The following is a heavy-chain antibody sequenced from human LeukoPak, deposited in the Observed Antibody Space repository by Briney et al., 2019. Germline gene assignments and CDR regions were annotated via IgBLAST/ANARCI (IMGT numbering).Heavy chain of an antibody. D-gene: IGHD3-22*01. CDR2: IRSKAYGGTT. CDR1: GFTFGDYA. Sequence: PGGSLRLSCTASGFTFGDYAMSWFRQAPGKGLEGVGFIRSKAYGGTTEYAASVKGRFTISRDDSKSIAYLQMNSLKTEDTAVYYCTRANYYDSSGYYEPPDYWGQGTLVTVSS. V-gene: IGHV3-49*03. J-gene: IGHJ4*02. CDR3: TRANYYDSSGYYEPPDY.